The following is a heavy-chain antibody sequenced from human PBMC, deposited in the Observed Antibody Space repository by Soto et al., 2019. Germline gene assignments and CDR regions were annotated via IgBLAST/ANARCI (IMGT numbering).Heavy chain of an antibody. CDR1: GYTFTHYY. J-gene: IGHJ4*02. D-gene: IGHD6-13*01. CDR3: ARDLAAGDH. CDR2: INPASGST. V-gene: IGHV1-46*01. Sequence: QVQLVQSGAEVKKPGASVKLSCRTSGYTFTHYYIHWVRQAPGQGLEWLAIINPASGSTNYAQDFQGRVTLSMDTSTNRDYMELSGLGAEDKAIFYCARDLAAGDHWGQGTLVTVSS.